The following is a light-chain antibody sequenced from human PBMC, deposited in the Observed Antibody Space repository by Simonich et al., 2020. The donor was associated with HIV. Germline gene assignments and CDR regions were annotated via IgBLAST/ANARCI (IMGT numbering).Light chain of an antibody. CDR2: GAS. J-gene: IGKJ2*01. CDR1: QSVSSN. V-gene: IGKV3-15*01. Sequence: DIVMTQSPATLSVSPGERATLSCRASQSVSSNVAWYQQKPGQAPRLLIYGASTRATGIPARFSGSGSGTEFTLTISSLQSEDFAVYYCQQYNNWYTFGQGTKLEIK. CDR3: QQYNNWYT.